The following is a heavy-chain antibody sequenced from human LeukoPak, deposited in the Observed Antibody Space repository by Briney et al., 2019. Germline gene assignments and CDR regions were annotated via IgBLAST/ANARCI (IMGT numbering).Heavy chain of an antibody. CDR1: GGSISSYY. D-gene: IGHD3-16*01. CDR3: ARGEKALDYFDY. V-gene: IGHV4-59*04. Sequence: SETLSLTCTVSGGSISSYYWSWIRQPPGKGLEWIGKISDSGNTYYSPSLRSRVTISIDMSKNQFSLKLSSVTATDTAVYYCARGEKALDYFDYWGQGTLVTVSS. J-gene: IGHJ4*02. CDR2: ISDSGNT.